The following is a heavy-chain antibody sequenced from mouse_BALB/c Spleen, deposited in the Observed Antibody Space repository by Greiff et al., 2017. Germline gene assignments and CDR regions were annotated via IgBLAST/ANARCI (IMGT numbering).Heavy chain of an antibody. CDR1: GFTFSSYA. CDR2: ISSGGSYT. J-gene: IGHJ3*01. V-gene: IGHV5-9-4*01. D-gene: IGHD3-1*01. Sequence: EVHLVESGGGLVKPGGSLKLSCAASGFTFSSYAMSWVRQSPEKRLEWVAEISSGGSYTYYPDTVPGRFTISRDNAKNTLYLEMSSLRSEDTAMYYCARDQLGLRSFAYWGQGTLVTVSA. CDR3: ARDQLGLRSFAY.